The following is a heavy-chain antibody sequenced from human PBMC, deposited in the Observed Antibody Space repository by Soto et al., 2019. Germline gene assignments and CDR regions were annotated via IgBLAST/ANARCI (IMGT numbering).Heavy chain of an antibody. CDR2: ISTTGAYI. J-gene: IGHJ5*02. CDR1: GFTFNNYN. V-gene: IGHV3-21*01. CDR3: ARDSSSWSIWFDP. Sequence: EVQLVESGGGLVKPGGSLRLSCAASGFTFNNYNMNWVRQAPGKGLEWVSSISTTGAYIQYADSVKGRFTISRDNAKNSLYLQTNSLRAEDTAVYYCARDSSSWSIWFDPWGQGTLVTVSS. D-gene: IGHD6-13*01.